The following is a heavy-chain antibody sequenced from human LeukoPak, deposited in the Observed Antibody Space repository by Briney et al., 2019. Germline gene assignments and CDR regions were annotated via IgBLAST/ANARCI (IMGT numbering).Heavy chain of an antibody. CDR3: ARDLPPTGTTFRYYYYMDV. CDR1: GDSMTNYY. D-gene: IGHD1-7*01. J-gene: IGHJ6*03. CDR2: ISYSGST. V-gene: IGHV4-59*01. Sequence: PSETLSLACTVSGDSMTNYYWSWIRQPPGKGLEWIGYISYSGSTNYNPSLKSRVTISVDTSKNQFSLKLSSVTAADTAVYYCARDLPPTGTTFRYYYYMDVWGKGTTVTVSS.